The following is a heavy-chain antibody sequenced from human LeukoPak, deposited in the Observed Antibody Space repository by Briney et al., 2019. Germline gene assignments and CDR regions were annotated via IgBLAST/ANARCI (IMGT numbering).Heavy chain of an antibody. CDR3: ARGGVYYDFWSGYHDAFDI. D-gene: IGHD3-3*01. Sequence: RTGGSLRLSCAASGFTFDDYAMNWVRQAPGKGLEWVAGINWIGGSIGYADSAKGRVTISRDNAKNSLYLQMNSLRSEDTAVYYCARGGVYYDFWSGYHDAFDIWGQGTMVTVSS. J-gene: IGHJ3*02. CDR1: GFTFDDYA. CDR2: INWIGGSI. V-gene: IGHV3-20*04.